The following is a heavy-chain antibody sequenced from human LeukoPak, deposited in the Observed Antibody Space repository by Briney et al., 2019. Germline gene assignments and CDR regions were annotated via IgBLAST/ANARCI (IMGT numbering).Heavy chain of an antibody. D-gene: IGHD3-22*01. J-gene: IGHJ4*02. CDR2: IGTAGDT. V-gene: IGHV3-13*01. CDR1: GFTFSSYD. CDR3: ARAHYYYDSSGYPYYFDY. Sequence: GGSLRLSCAASGFTFSSYDMHWVRQATGKGLEWVSAIGTAGDTYYPGSVKGRFTISRENAKNSLYLQMNSLRAGDTAVYYCARAHYYYDSSGYPYYFDYWGQGTLVTVSS.